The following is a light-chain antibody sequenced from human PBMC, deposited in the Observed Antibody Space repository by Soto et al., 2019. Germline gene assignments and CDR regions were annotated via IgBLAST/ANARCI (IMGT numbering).Light chain of an antibody. Sequence: DIQMTQSPSSLSASVGDRVTITCRASQTINAYLNWYQQKPGKAPKLLIYAASSLQSGVPSRFCGSGSGTDFTLTISSLQPEDFATYYCQESYRTPRTFGQGTRLEI. CDR3: QESYRTPRT. CDR2: AAS. J-gene: IGKJ2*01. CDR1: QTINAY. V-gene: IGKV1-39*01.